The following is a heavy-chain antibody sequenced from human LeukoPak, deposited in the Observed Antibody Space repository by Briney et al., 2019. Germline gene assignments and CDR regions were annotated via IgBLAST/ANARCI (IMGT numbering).Heavy chain of an antibody. D-gene: IGHD2-2*01. J-gene: IGHJ4*02. CDR1: RITFSGYT. CDR2: ISYDGKKT. Sequence: PGRSLRLSCAVSRITFSGYTMHWVRQAPGKGLEWVALISYDGKKTYSADSVKGRFTISRDNGKNSLYLQMNSLKPEDTALYYCAKAFFAAAMDTYFDYWGQGTLVTVSS. V-gene: IGHV3-30*04. CDR3: AKAFFAAAMDTYFDY.